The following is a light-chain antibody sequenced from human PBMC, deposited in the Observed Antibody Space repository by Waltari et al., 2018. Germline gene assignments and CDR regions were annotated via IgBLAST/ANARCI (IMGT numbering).Light chain of an antibody. Sequence: QSALTQPRSVSGSPGQSVTISCTGTRSDIGGHNDVSWYQQHPGKAPKVMIYDVSNRPSGVPDRFSGAKSDSTASLTISGLQADDEADYYCCAYAGSYILLFGGGTKLTVL. CDR2: DVS. CDR3: CAYAGSYILL. CDR1: RSDIGGHND. V-gene: IGLV2-11*01. J-gene: IGLJ3*02.